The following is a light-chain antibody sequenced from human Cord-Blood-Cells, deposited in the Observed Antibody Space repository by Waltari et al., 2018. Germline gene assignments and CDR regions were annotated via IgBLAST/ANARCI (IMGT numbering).Light chain of an antibody. V-gene: IGKV3-11*01. Sequence: EIVLKQSPATLSLSPGERDTLACRASQSVSSYLAWYQQKPGQAPRLLIYDASNRATGIPARFSGSGSGTDFTLTISSLEPEDFAVYYCQQRSNWPPLTFGGGTKVEIK. CDR2: DAS. CDR1: QSVSSY. CDR3: QQRSNWPPLT. J-gene: IGKJ4*01.